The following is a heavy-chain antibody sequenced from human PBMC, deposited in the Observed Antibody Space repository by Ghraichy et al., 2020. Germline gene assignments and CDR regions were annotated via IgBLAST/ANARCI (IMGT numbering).Heavy chain of an antibody. CDR2: IWYDGSNK. CDR3: ARDLLPLGGCISTRCPFDY. D-gene: IGHD2-2*01. Sequence: GGSLRLSCAASGFTFSSYGMHWVRQAPGKGLEWVADIWYDGSNKYYADSVKGRFTISRDNSKNTLYLQMNSLRAEDTAVYYCARDLLPLGGCISTRCPFDYWGPGTLVPVSS. CDR1: GFTFSSYG. J-gene: IGHJ4*02. V-gene: IGHV3-33*01.